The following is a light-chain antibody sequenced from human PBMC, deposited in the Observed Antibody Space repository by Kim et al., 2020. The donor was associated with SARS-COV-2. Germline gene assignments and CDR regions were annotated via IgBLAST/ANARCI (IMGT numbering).Light chain of an antibody. J-gene: IGLJ3*02. CDR3: QSYDSSNRV. CDR1: SGRIASNY. Sequence: GKTVTISRTRSSGRIASNYAQWYPQRPRTAPPTVIYEDNQRPSGVPDRFSGSIDSSSNSASLTISGLKTEDEADYYCQSYDSSNRVFGGGTQLTVL. CDR2: EDN. V-gene: IGLV6-57*03.